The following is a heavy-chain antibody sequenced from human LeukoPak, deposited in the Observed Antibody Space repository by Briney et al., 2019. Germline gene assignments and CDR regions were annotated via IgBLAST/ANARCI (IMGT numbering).Heavy chain of an antibody. CDR1: GFTVSSNY. Sequence: PGGSLRLSCAASGFTVSSNYMSWVRQAPGKGLEWVSVIYSGGSTYYADSVKGRFTISRDNSKNTLYLQMNSLRAEDTAVYYCARSFYGSGSPFGYWGQGTLVTVSS. D-gene: IGHD3-10*01. J-gene: IGHJ4*02. V-gene: IGHV3-53*01. CDR2: IYSGGST. CDR3: ARSFYGSGSPFGY.